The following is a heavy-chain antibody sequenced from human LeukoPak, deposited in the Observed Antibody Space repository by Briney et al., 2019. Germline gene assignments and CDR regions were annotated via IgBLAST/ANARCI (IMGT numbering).Heavy chain of an antibody. V-gene: IGHV3-23*01. J-gene: IGHJ6*02. CDR2: ISGTGVTT. CDR3: AKGEDGYYYYGMDV. CDR1: GLTFRSYA. Sequence: GGSLRLSCAASGLTFRSYAMSWVRQAPGKGLEWVSAISGTGVTTYYADSVKGRFTISRDNSKNTLYLQMNSLRAEDTAVYYCAKGEDGYYYYGMDVWGQETTVTVSS. D-gene: IGHD5-24*01.